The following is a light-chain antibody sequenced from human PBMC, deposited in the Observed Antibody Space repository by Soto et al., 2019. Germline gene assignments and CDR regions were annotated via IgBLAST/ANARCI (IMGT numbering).Light chain of an antibody. CDR3: QQYNNWPWT. Sequence: EIVMTQSPATLSVSPGGRATLSCRAIQSISDTLAWYQQKPGQAPRLLIHGASTRATGFPARFSGSGSGTDFTLTISSLQSEDFAVYYCQQYNNWPWTFGQGTKV. CDR2: GAS. J-gene: IGKJ1*01. V-gene: IGKV3-15*01. CDR1: QSISDT.